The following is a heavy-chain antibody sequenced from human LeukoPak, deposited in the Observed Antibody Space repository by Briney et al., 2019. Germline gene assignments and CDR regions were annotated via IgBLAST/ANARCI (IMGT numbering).Heavy chain of an antibody. Sequence: SETLSLTCTVSGGSHSSYYWSLIRQPAGKGLEWIGRIYTSGSTKYNPSLKSRVTMSVDTSKNQFSLKLSSVTAADTAVYYCAREMRTAMVTFDYWGQGTLVTVSS. CDR3: AREMRTAMVTFDY. CDR1: GGSHSSYY. D-gene: IGHD5-18*01. CDR2: IYTSGST. V-gene: IGHV4-4*07. J-gene: IGHJ4*02.